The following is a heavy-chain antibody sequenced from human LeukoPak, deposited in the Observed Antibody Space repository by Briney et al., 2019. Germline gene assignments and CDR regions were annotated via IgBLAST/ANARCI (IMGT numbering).Heavy chain of an antibody. V-gene: IGHV1-69*05. CDR1: GFTFSSYA. CDR2: IIPIFGTA. Sequence: PGGSLRLSCAASGFTFSSYAISWVRQAPGQGLEWMGGIIPIFGTANYAQKFQGRVTITTDESTSTAYMELSSLRSEDTAVYYCARGPLGLRGYYYYMDVWGKGTTVTVSS. J-gene: IGHJ6*03. CDR3: ARGPLGLRGYYYYMDV. D-gene: IGHD1-26*01.